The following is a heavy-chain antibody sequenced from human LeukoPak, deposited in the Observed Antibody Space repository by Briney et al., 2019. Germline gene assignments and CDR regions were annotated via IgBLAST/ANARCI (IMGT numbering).Heavy chain of an antibody. V-gene: IGHV1-69*01. CDR2: IIPLFGTP. D-gene: IGHD6-19*01. CDR3: ASLPETYSSGLYTVDY. CDR1: GGTLSSYV. J-gene: IGHJ4*02. Sequence: SVKVSCKASGGTLSSYVINWVRQAPGQGLEWMGGIIPLFGTPNYAQRFQGRLTITADESTNTVYMELSSLRYDDTAVYYCASLPETYSSGLYTVDYWGQGTLLTVSS.